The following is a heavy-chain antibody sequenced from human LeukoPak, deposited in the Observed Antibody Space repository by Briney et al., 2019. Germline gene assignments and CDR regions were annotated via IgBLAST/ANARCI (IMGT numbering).Heavy chain of an antibody. Sequence: GESLKISCKGSGYSFTSYWIGWVRQMPGKGLEWMGIIYPGDSDTRYSPSFQGQVTISADKSISTAYLQWSSLKASDTAMCYCARRTYCTGGSCYNFDNWGQGTPVTVSS. D-gene: IGHD2-15*01. V-gene: IGHV5-51*01. CDR2: IYPGDSDT. CDR3: ARRTYCTGGSCYNFDN. J-gene: IGHJ4*02. CDR1: GYSFTSYW.